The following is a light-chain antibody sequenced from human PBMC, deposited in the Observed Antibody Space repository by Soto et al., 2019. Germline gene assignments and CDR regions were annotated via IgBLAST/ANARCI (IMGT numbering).Light chain of an antibody. CDR1: QSVSSY. CDR3: QQRSNWPST. CDR2: DAS. J-gene: IGKJ4*01. V-gene: IGKV3-11*01. Sequence: EIVLTQSPATLSLSPGDRATLSCRASQSVSSYLAWYQQKPGQAPRLLIYDASNRATGIPARFSGSGSGTDFTLTITSLEPEDFAGYYCQQRSNWPSTFGGGTKVEIK.